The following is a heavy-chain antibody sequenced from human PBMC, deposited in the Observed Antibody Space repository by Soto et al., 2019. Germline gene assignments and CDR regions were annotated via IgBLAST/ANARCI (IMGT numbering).Heavy chain of an antibody. D-gene: IGHD3-3*01. Sequence: QVPLVQSGAEVKKPGASVKVSCKASGYTFTSYDINWVRQATGQGLEWMGWMNPNSGNTGYAQKFQGRVTMTRNTSISTAYMELSSLRSEETAVYYCARLDRITIFGVVINYYYYMDVWGKGTTVTVSS. CDR1: GYTFTSYD. V-gene: IGHV1-8*01. CDR2: MNPNSGNT. CDR3: ARLDRITIFGVVINYYYYMDV. J-gene: IGHJ6*03.